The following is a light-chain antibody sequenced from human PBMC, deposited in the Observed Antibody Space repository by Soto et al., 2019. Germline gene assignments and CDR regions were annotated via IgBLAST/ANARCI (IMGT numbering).Light chain of an antibody. Sequence: QSVLTQPPSTSRAPGQRITIYCSGSMSNIGRNTVNWYQQLPGTAPKVLMYKDNRRPSGVPDRFSGSKSGTSASLAISGLQSEDEATYYCAAWDVGLEGPIFGGGTKLTVL. CDR1: MSNIGRNT. V-gene: IGLV1-44*01. J-gene: IGLJ2*01. CDR3: AAWDVGLEGPI. CDR2: KDN.